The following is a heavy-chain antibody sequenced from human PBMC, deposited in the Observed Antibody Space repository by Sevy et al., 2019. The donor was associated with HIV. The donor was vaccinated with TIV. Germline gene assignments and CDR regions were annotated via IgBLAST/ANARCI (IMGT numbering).Heavy chain of an antibody. J-gene: IGHJ4*02. V-gene: IGHV1-2*02. D-gene: IGHD3-10*01. Sequence: ASVKVSCTSSGYTFIAHYLHWVRQAPGQGLEWMGWINPESGDTRYTEKFQGRVTMTRDTSIGTAYMEVITLRSDDTAVYFCARVQRGGVPDYWGQGTLVTVSS. CDR2: INPESGDT. CDR1: GYTFIAHY. CDR3: ARVQRGGVPDY.